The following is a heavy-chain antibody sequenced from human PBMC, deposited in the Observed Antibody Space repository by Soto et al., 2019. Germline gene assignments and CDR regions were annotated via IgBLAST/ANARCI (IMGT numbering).Heavy chain of an antibody. CDR1: GGSISSYY. Sequence: SETLSLTSTVSGGSISSYYWSWIRQPPGKGLEWIGYIYYSGSTNYNPSLKSRVTISVDTSKNQFSLKLSSVTAADTAVYYCARSIDPWGQGTLVTVSS. CDR3: ARSIDP. J-gene: IGHJ5*02. V-gene: IGHV4-59*12. CDR2: IYYSGST.